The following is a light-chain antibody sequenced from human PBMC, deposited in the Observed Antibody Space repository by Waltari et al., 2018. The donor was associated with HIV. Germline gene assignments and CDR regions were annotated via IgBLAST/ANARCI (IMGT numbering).Light chain of an antibody. CDR1: SSNIGARYD. Sequence: QSVLTQPPSVSGAPGQRVTISCTGSSSNIGARYDVHWYQQLPGTAPKLLIYGNTNRPSGVPDRFSGSKSGTSASLAITGLQAEDEADYYCQSYDNSLSGLWVFGGGTKLTVL. J-gene: IGLJ3*02. V-gene: IGLV1-40*01. CDR3: QSYDNSLSGLWV. CDR2: GNT.